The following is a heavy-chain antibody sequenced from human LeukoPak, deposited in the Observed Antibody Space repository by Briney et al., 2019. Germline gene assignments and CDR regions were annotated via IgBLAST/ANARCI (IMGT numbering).Heavy chain of an antibody. CDR3: ARMPDILTGLDS. D-gene: IGHD3-9*01. CDR1: GGSLSNYY. J-gene: IGHJ4*02. Sequence: SETLSLTCTVSGGSLSNYYWNWIRQPPGKGLEWIAYIYYSGSTNYNPSLKSRVTISLDTSKNQFSLKLSSVTAADTAVYYCARMPDILTGLDSWGQGTLVTVSS. CDR2: IYYSGST. V-gene: IGHV4-59*01.